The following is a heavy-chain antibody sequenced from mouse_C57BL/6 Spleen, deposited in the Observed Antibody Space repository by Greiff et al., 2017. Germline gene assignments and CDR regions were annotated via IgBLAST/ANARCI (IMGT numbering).Heavy chain of an antibody. J-gene: IGHJ4*01. CDR3: TRHDGYYDYAMDY. D-gene: IGHD2-3*01. CDR1: GFTFSDAW. CDR2: IRHKANNHAT. Sequence: EVQGVESGGGLVQPGGSMKLSCAASGFTFSDAWMDWVRQSPEKGLEWVAEIRHKANNHATYYAESVKGRFTISRDDSKSSVYLQMNSLRAEDTGIYYCTRHDGYYDYAMDYWGQGTSVTVSS. V-gene: IGHV6-6*01.